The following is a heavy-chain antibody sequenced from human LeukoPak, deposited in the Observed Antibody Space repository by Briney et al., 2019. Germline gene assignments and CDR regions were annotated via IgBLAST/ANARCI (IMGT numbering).Heavy chain of an antibody. CDR3: ATSVGAAAIGYYFDY. V-gene: IGHV3-30-3*01. J-gene: IGHJ4*02. D-gene: IGHD2-15*01. CDR2: ISYDGSNK. Sequence: GGSLRLSCAASGFTFSSYAMHWVRQAPGKGLEWVAVISYDGSNKYYADSVKGRFTISRDSSKNTLYLQMNSLRAEDTAVYYCATSVGAAAIGYYFDYWGQGTLVTVSS. CDR1: GFTFSSYA.